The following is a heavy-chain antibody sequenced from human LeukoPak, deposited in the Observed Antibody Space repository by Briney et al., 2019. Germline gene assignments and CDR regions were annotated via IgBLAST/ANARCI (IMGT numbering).Heavy chain of an antibody. V-gene: IGHV3-7*01. D-gene: IGHD3-16*02. CDR3: ARSYDYVWGSYRPFYYFDY. J-gene: IGHJ4*02. CDR1: GFTFSVYW. Sequence: GGSLRLSCAASGFTFSVYWMSWVRQAPGEGLEWVANIKQDGSEKYYVDSVKGRFTISRDNAKNSLYLQMNSLRVEDTAVYYCARSYDYVWGSYRPFYYFDYWGQGTLVTVSS. CDR2: IKQDGSEK.